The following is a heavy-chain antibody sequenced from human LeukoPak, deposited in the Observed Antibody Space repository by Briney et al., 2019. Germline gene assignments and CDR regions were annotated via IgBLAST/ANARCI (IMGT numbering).Heavy chain of an antibody. CDR3: ARDVGMGAKFYFDY. CDR2: INPNGGAT. CDR1: GYTFTIYY. D-gene: IGHD1-26*01. V-gene: IGHV1-46*01. J-gene: IGHJ4*02. Sequence: ASVKVSCKASGYTFTIYYLHWVRQAPGQGLEWMGIINPNGGATTYAQKFQGRVTMTRDTSTSTVYMEVSSLRSEDTAVYYCARDVGMGAKFYFDYWGQGTLVTVSS.